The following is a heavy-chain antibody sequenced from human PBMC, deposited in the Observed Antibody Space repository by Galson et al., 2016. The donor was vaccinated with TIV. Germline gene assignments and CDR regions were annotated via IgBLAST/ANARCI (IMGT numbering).Heavy chain of an antibody. CDR3: SSASHLVPTVHHY. CDR1: GGTFNSYD. Sequence: SCKASGGTFNSYDISWLRQFPGEGFEWMGRINPAVGLTKYAQRFQGRFTITAAYMELSSLRSEDTAVYYCSSASHLVPTVHHYWGQGTLVTVSS. V-gene: IGHV1-69*04. CDR2: INPAVGLT. J-gene: IGHJ4*02. D-gene: IGHD3-3*02.